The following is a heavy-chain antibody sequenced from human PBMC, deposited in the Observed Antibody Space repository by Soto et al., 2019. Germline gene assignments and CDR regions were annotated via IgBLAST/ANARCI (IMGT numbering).Heavy chain of an antibody. Sequence: GGSLRLSCAASGFTFSSYAMSWVRQAPGKGLEWVSAISGSGGSTYYADSVKGRFTISRDNSKNTLYLQMNSLRAEDTAVYYRAKVGEIAVAGDQPLYFDYWGQGTLVTVSS. V-gene: IGHV3-23*01. CDR2: ISGSGGST. J-gene: IGHJ4*02. D-gene: IGHD6-19*01. CDR1: GFTFSSYA. CDR3: AKVGEIAVAGDQPLYFDY.